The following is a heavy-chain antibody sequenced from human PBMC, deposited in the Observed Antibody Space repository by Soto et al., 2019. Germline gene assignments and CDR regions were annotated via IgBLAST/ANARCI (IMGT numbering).Heavy chain of an antibody. CDR2: IGGYKGKT. CDR1: GYTFTNYG. D-gene: IGHD5-18*01. Sequence: QVQLVQSGAEVREPGASVKVSCKASGYTFTNYGVSWVRQAPGQGLEWMGWIGGYKGKTNYSQKLQGRGTFTTDTSTSTAYMELRSLRSDDTAVYYCAPHTLDTGMPSGYWGQGTLVTVSS. J-gene: IGHJ4*02. CDR3: APHTLDTGMPSGY. V-gene: IGHV1-18*01.